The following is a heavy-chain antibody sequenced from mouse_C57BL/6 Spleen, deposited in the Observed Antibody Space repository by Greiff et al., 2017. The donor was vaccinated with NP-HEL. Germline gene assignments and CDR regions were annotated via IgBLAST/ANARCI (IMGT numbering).Heavy chain of an antibody. CDR2: INPNNGGT. CDR1: GYTFTDYN. D-gene: IGHD2-4*01. Sequence: EVKLQESGPELVKPGASVKIPCKASGYTFTDYNMDWVKQSHGKSLEWIGDINPNNGGTIYNQKFKGKATLTVDKSSSTAYMELRSLTSEDTAVYYCARSGDDYEGNAMDYWGQGTSVTVSS. V-gene: IGHV1-18*01. CDR3: ARSGDDYEGNAMDY. J-gene: IGHJ4*01.